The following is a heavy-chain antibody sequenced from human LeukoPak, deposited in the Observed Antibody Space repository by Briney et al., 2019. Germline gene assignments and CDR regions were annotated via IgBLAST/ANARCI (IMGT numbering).Heavy chain of an antibody. CDR3: ARDERSWLLDRNMDV. J-gene: IGHJ6*02. CDR1: GFTFSSYS. CDR2: ISSSSSSYI. Sequence: GGSLRLSCAASGFTFSSYSMNWVRQAPGKGLEWVSSISSSSSSYIYYADSVKGRFTISRDNAKNSLYLQMNSLRAEDTAVYYCARDERSWLLDRNMDVWGQGTTVTVSS. V-gene: IGHV3-21*01. D-gene: IGHD3-3*01.